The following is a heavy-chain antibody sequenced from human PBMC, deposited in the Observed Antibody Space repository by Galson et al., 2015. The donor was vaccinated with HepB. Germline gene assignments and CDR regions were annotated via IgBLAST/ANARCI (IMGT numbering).Heavy chain of an antibody. CDR1: GFKFSSQA. D-gene: IGHD2-8*01. V-gene: IGHV3-23*01. Sequence: SLRLSCAASGFKFSSQAMSWVRQAPGKGLEWVSAVSGSGGGTYYADSVKGRFTISRDNSKNTLYLQMNTLRAEDTAVYYCAKERGSTVYSSIDYCDQGTLVTASS. J-gene: IGHJ4*02. CDR3: AKERGSTVYSSIDY. CDR2: VSGSGGGT.